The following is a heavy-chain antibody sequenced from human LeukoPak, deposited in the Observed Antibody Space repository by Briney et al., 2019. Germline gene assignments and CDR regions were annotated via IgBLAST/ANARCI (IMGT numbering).Heavy chain of an antibody. D-gene: IGHD2-2*02. Sequence: GGSLRLSCAASGFTFSTYTMHWVRQAPGKGLEYVSTFRSNGGSTYYATSVKGRFTISRDNSKNTLYLQMGSLRAEDMAVYYCARGLRGCTSITCFTYWYFDLWGRGTLVTVSS. CDR1: GFTFSTYT. CDR3: ARGLRGCTSITCFTYWYFDL. V-gene: IGHV3-64*01. J-gene: IGHJ2*01. CDR2: FRSNGGST.